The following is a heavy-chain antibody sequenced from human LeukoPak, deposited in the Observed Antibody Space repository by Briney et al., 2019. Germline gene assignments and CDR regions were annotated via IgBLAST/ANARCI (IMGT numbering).Heavy chain of an antibody. CDR2: NSSSSSII. CDR3: ARRRYNWNAIDY. D-gene: IGHD1-20*01. J-gene: IGHJ4*02. V-gene: IGHV3-48*04. CDR1: GFTFSSYN. Sequence: GGSLRLSCAASGFTFSSYNMNWVRQAPGKGLEWVSYNSSSSSIIYYADSVKGRFTISRDNAKNSLYLQMNSLRAGDTAVYYCARRRYNWNAIDYWGQGTLVTVSS.